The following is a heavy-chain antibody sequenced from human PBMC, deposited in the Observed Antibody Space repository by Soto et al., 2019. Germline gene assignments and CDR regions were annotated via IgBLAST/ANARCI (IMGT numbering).Heavy chain of an antibody. J-gene: IGHJ3*02. CDR2: ISAYNGNT. V-gene: IGHV1-18*01. CDR1: GYTFTSYG. D-gene: IGHD3-16*02. CDR3: AGSRPRGSYRTNDAFDI. Sequence: QVQLVQSGAEVKKPGASVKVSCKASGYTFTSYGITWVRQAPGQGLERMGWISAYNGNTNYAQKLQGRVTMTTDTSTSTAYMELRSLRSDDTAVYYCAGSRPRGSYRTNDAFDIWGQGTMVPVSS.